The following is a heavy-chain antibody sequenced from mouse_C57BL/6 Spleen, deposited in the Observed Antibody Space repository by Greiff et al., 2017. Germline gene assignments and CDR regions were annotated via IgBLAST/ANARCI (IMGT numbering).Heavy chain of an antibody. Sequence: QVQLQQPGAELVRPGSSVKLSCKASGYTFTSSWMHWVKQRPIQGLEWIGNIDPSDSETHYNQKFKDKATLTVDKSSSTAYMQLSSLTSEDSAVYYWARRDYGSSDGGYFDGWGTGTTVTVSS. CDR3: ARRDYGSSDGGYFDG. CDR2: IDPSDSET. V-gene: IGHV1-52*01. CDR1: GYTFTSSW. J-gene: IGHJ1*03. D-gene: IGHD1-1*01.